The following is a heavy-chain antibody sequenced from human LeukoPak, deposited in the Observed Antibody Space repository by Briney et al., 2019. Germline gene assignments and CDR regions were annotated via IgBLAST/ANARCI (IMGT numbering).Heavy chain of an antibody. Sequence: SETLSLTCTVSGGSISSSSYYWGWIRQPPGKGLEWIGSIYYSGSTYYNPSLKGRVTISVDTSKNQFSLKLSSVTAADTAVYYCARSRGGYSYGSKFDYWGQGTLVTVSS. CDR1: GGSISSSSYY. V-gene: IGHV4-39*01. CDR3: ARSRGGYSYGSKFDY. J-gene: IGHJ4*02. CDR2: IYYSGST. D-gene: IGHD5-18*01.